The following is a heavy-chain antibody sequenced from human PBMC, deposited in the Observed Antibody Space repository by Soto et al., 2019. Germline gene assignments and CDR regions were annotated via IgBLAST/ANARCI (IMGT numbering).Heavy chain of an antibody. CDR1: GFTFSPYA. Sequence: PGGSLRLSCAASGFTFSPYAMSWVRQAPRKGLEWVSSISGSGGSTHYADSVKGRFTVSRDNSKRALSLQMSSLREEDTATYYCAKGLRRLLRTQYYYGLDVWGRGTTVTVSS. J-gene: IGHJ6*02. D-gene: IGHD3-10*01. CDR3: AKGLRRLLRTQYYYGLDV. V-gene: IGHV3-23*01. CDR2: ISGSGGST.